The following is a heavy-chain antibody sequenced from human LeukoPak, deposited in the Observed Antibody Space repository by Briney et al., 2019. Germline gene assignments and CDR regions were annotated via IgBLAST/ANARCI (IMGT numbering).Heavy chain of an antibody. D-gene: IGHD3-22*01. Sequence: PGGSLRLSCVVSGFTFSSYSMNWVRQAPGKGLEWVSYISSSSSTIYHADSVKGRFTISRDNAKNSLYLQMNSLRVEDTAVYYCARDGAYYYDSSGYSGGGAFDIWGQGTMVTVSS. CDR2: ISSSSSTI. V-gene: IGHV3-48*01. J-gene: IGHJ3*02. CDR1: GFTFSSYS. CDR3: ARDGAYYYDSSGYSGGGAFDI.